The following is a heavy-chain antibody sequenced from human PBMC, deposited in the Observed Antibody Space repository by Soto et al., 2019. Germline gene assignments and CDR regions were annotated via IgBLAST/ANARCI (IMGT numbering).Heavy chain of an antibody. CDR2: IWYDGSNK. D-gene: IGHD5-12*01. CDR1: GFTFSSYG. Sequence: MQLLESGGGLVQPGGSLRLSCAASGFTFSSYGMHWVRQAPGKGLEWVAVIWYDGSNKYYADSVKGRFTISRDNSKNTLYLQMNSLRAEDTAVYYCARDRGGLRPAYFDYWGQGTLVTVSS. J-gene: IGHJ4*02. V-gene: IGHV3-33*01. CDR3: ARDRGGLRPAYFDY.